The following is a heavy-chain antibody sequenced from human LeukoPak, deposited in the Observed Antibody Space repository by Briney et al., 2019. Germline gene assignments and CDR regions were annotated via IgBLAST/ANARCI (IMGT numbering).Heavy chain of an antibody. D-gene: IGHD3-16*01. Sequence: ASVKVSCKASGYTFTSYDINWVRQATGQGLEWMGWINPNSGGTNYAQKFQGRITMTRDTSISTAYMELSRLRSDDTAVYYCARSYGGAMDYYYMDVWGKGTTVTVSS. CDR2: INPNSGGT. J-gene: IGHJ6*03. V-gene: IGHV1-2*02. CDR3: ARSYGGAMDYYYMDV. CDR1: GYTFTSYD.